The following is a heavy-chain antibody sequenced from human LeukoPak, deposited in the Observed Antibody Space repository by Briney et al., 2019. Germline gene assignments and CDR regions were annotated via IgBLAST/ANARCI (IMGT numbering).Heavy chain of an antibody. J-gene: IGHJ6*02. Sequence: PSETLSLTCAVYGGSFSGYYWSWIRQPPGKGLEWIGYIYYSGSTNYNPSLKSRVTISVDTSKNQFSLKLSSVTAADTAVYYCARGDGYILGSYYYYGMDVWGQGTTVTVSS. CDR2: IYYSGST. CDR3: ARGDGYILGSYYYYGMDV. CDR1: GGSFSGYY. V-gene: IGHV4-59*01. D-gene: IGHD5-24*01.